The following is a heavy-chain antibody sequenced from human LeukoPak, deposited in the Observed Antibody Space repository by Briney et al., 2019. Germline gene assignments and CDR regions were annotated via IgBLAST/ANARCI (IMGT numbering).Heavy chain of an antibody. V-gene: IGHV3-7*01. D-gene: IGHD6-13*01. J-gene: IGHJ4*02. Sequence: TGGSLRLSCAASGFTFSSYWMSWVRQAPGKGLDGVANIKQDGSEKYYVDSVEGRFTISRDNAKNSLYLQMNSLRAEDTAVYYCARDLSGSSSWFRPYYFDFWGQGTLVTVSS. CDR1: GFTFSSYW. CDR2: IKQDGSEK. CDR3: ARDLSGSSSWFRPYYFDF.